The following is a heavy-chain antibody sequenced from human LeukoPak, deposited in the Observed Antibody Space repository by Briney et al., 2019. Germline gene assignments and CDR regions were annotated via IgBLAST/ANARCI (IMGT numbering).Heavy chain of an antibody. D-gene: IGHD4-17*01. CDR3: ARDLSDYGDAYYYGMDV. Sequence: GGSLRLSCAASGFTFSSYWMHWVRQAPGKGLVWVSRINSDGSSTSYADSVKGRFTISRDSAKNTLYLQMNSLRAEDTAVYYCARDLSDYGDAYYYGMDVWGQGTTVTVSS. CDR2: INSDGSST. J-gene: IGHJ6*02. CDR1: GFTFSSYW. V-gene: IGHV3-74*01.